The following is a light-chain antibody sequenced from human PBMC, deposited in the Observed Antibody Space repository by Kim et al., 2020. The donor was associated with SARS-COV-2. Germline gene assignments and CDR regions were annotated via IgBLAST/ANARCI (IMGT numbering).Light chain of an antibody. Sequence: EIVLTQSPGTLSLSPGERATLSCRASQTISSTYLAWYQQKPGQAPSILIYAASTRGTGIPDRFSGSGSGTDFTLTISRLEPEDFAVYYCQHYGSSPPLTFGGGTKVDIK. CDR2: AAS. V-gene: IGKV3-20*01. J-gene: IGKJ4*01. CDR3: QHYGSSPPLT. CDR1: QTISSTY.